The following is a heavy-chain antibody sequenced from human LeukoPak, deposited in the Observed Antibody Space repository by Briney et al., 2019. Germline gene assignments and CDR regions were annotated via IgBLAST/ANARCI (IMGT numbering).Heavy chain of an antibody. J-gene: IGHJ4*02. D-gene: IGHD5-18*01. CDR3: ARQTAKNVDTARFDS. V-gene: IGHV4-59*08. Sequence: SETLSLTCAISGGSINNYYWSWIRQPPGKGVEGMGYIYYSGTTNYSPSLNSRVNISLDTSKNQFSLRLSSVTAADTAVYYCARQTAKNVDTARFDSWGQGTLVTVSS. CDR2: IYYSGTT. CDR1: GGSINNYY.